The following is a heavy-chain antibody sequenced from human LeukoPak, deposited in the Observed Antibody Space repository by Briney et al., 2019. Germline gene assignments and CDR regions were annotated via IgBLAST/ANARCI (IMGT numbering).Heavy chain of an antibody. CDR3: AKASIAAAGNTNFDY. V-gene: IGHV3-9*01. CDR2: ISWNSGSI. Sequence: GGSLRLSCAASGFTFDDYAMHWVRQAPGKGLEWVSGISWNSGSIGYADSVKGRFTISRDNAKNSLYLQMNSLRAEDTALYYCAKASIAAAGNTNFDYWGQGTLVIVSS. CDR1: GFTFDDYA. D-gene: IGHD6-13*01. J-gene: IGHJ4*02.